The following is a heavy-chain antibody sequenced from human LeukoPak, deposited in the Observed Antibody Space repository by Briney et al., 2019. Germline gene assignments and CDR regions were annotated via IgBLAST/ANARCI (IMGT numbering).Heavy chain of an antibody. CDR3: ARGRGGTSTPYYFDY. V-gene: IGHV3-48*01. J-gene: IGHJ4*02. CDR2: ISSSSSTI. D-gene: IGHD1-7*01. CDR1: GFTFSSYS. Sequence: PGGSLRLSCAASGFTFSSYSMNWVRQAPGKGLEWVSYISSSSSTIYYADSVKGRFTISRDNSKNTLYLQMNSLRAEDTAVYYCARGRGGTSTPYYFDYWGQGTLVTVSS.